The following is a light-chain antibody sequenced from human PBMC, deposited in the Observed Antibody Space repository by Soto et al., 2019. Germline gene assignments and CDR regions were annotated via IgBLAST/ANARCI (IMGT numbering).Light chain of an antibody. CDR2: GAS. J-gene: IGKJ1*01. CDR3: QQYGSSPRT. V-gene: IGKV3-20*01. Sequence: EIVLTQSPGTLSLSPGERATLSCRASQSVSNNYLAWYQQKPGQAPRLLIYGASGRPTGIPDRFSGSGSGTDFILTISRLEPEDFVVYYGQQYGSSPRTFGQGTKVEIK. CDR1: QSVSNNY.